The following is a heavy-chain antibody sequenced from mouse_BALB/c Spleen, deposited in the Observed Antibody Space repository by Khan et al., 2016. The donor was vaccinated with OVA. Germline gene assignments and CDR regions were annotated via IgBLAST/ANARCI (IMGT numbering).Heavy chain of an antibody. J-gene: IGHJ2*01. Sequence: EVELVESGGGLVQSGGSRKLSCAASGFTFTSYGMHWIRQAPEKGLEWVASISSDSNTISYSDTVKGRFTISRDNPKNTLFLQMTSLRSGDTAMYFCATSNCDGYYFDYWGQGTTLTVSS. CDR2: ISSDSNTI. V-gene: IGHV5-17*02. CDR1: GFTFTSYG. CDR3: ATSNCDGYYFDY.